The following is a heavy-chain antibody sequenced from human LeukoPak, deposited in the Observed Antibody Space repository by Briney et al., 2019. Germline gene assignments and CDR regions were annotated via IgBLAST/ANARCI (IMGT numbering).Heavy chain of an antibody. CDR2: IYTSGST. V-gene: IGHV4-61*02. J-gene: IGHJ5*02. D-gene: IGHD4-23*01. Sequence: SETLSLTCTVSGGSISSGSYYWSWIRQPAGKGLEWIGRIYTSGSTNYNPSLKSRVTISVDTSKNQFSLKLSSVPAADTAVYYCARDSATVVTPGYYNWFDPWGQGTLVPVSS. CDR1: GGSISSGSYY. CDR3: ARDSATVVTPGYYNWFDP.